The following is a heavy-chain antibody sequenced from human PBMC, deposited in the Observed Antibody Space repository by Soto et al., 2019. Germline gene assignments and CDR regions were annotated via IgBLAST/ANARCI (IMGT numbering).Heavy chain of an antibody. V-gene: IGHV4-59*01. CDR1: GGSISRCY. J-gene: IGHJ5*02. CDR3: ARKLWCSEPYNSFDL. CDR2: IYYGGNT. Sequence: SETLSLTCSVSGGSISRCYWSWIRQPPGKGLEWIGYIYYGGNTHYNPSLKSRVTISEDTSKNQFSLKLRSVTTAETAVYHCARKLWCSEPYNSFDLWGQGTLVTVSS. D-gene: IGHD2-8*01.